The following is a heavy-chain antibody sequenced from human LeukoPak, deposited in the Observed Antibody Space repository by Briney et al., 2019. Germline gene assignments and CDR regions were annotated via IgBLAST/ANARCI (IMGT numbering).Heavy chain of an antibody. J-gene: IGHJ6*03. V-gene: IGHV3-30-3*01. CDR3: ARDYQAIIVVVVAARRLPRMDV. CDR2: ISYDGSNK. CDR1: GFTFSSYA. D-gene: IGHD2-15*01. Sequence: GGSLRLSCAASGFTFSSYAMHWVRQAPGKGLEWVAVISYDGSNKYYADSVKGRFTISRDNSKNTLYLQMNSLRAEDTAVYYCARDYQAIIVVVVAARRLPRMDVWGKGTTVTVSS.